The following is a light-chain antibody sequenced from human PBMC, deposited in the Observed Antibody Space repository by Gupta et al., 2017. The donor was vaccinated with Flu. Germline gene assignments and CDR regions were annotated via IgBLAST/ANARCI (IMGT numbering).Light chain of an antibody. V-gene: IGKV1-5*03. Sequence: TLSLSVGERATISCRASQTIGTGLGGFQQKPGKVPRLLILKAATLESGIPARFRGSGSGTDCTLTISSMQPDDFVVYHGKQYDHWPITFGQGTRVEIK. CDR1: QTIGTG. CDR2: KAA. CDR3: KQYDHWPIT. J-gene: IGKJ5*01.